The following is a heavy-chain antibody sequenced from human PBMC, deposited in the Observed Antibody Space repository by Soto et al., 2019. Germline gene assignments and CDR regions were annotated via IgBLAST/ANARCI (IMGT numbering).Heavy chain of an antibody. V-gene: IGHV3-48*03. CDR1: GFTFSSYE. J-gene: IGHJ4*02. Sequence: EVQLVESGGGLVQPGGSLRLSCAASGFTFSSYEMNWVRQAPGKGLEWVSYISSSGSTIYYADSVKGRFTISRDNAKNSLYLQMNSLRAEDTAVYYCATETVAVAGTFDYWGQGTLVTVSS. CDR3: ATETVAVAGTFDY. D-gene: IGHD6-19*01. CDR2: ISSSGSTI.